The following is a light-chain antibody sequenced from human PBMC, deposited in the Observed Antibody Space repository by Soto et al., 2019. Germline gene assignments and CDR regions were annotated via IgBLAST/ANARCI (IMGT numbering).Light chain of an antibody. CDR1: SSDVGSYNL. Sequence: QSALTQPASESGSPGQSITISCTGSSSDVGSYNLVSWYQHHPGKAPKLMIYEGSKRPSGVSNRFSGSKSGNTASLTISGLQAEDEADYYCCSYAGSTTYYVFGTGTKLTVL. CDR2: EGS. V-gene: IGLV2-23*01. CDR3: CSYAGSTTYYV. J-gene: IGLJ1*01.